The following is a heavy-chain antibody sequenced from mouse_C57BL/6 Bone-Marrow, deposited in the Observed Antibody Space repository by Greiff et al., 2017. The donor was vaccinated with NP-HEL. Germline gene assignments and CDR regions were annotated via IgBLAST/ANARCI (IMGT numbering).Heavy chain of an antibody. J-gene: IGHJ4*01. V-gene: IGHV1-42*01. CDR2: INPSTGGT. CDR3: ARYESSSYGAMDD. Sequence: EVQLQQSGPELVKPGASVKISCKASGYSFTGYYMNWVKQSPEKSLEWIGEINPSTGGTTYNQKFKAKATLTVDKSSSTAYMQLKSLTSEDSAVYYCARYESSSYGAMDDWGQGTSVTVSS. CDR1: GYSFTGYY. D-gene: IGHD1-1*01.